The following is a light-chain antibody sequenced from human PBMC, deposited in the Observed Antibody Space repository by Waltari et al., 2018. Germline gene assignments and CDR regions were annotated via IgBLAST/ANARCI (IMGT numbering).Light chain of an antibody. V-gene: IGKV1-33*01. J-gene: IGKJ4*01. CDR2: DAS. Sequence: DIQMTPSPSSLSASVGDRVTLTCQASQDISNYLNWYQQKPGKAPKLLIYDASNLETGVPSRFSGSGSGTDFTFTISSLQPEDIATYYCQQYDNLPPFGGGTKVEIK. CDR1: QDISNY. CDR3: QQYDNLPP.